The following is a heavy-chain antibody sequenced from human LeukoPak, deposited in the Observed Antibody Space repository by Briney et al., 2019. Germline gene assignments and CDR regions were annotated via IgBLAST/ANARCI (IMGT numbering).Heavy chain of an antibody. CDR3: ARGKYYGDSDY. J-gene: IGHJ4*02. D-gene: IGHD3-3*01. CDR2: IYYSGST. Sequence: LETLSLTCTVSGDSVISGLYYWTWVRQPPGKGLEWIGYIYYSGSTTYSPSLKSRVTISIDTSKNQFSLNLKSVTAADTAVYFCARGKYYGDSDYWGQGTLVTVSS. V-gene: IGHV4-61*01. CDR1: GDSVISGLYY.